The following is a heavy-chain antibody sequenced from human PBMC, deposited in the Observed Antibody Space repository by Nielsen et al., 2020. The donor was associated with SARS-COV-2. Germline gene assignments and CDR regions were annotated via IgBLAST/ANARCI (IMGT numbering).Heavy chain of an antibody. V-gene: IGHV3-21*01. CDR3: ARLGSAGSSAFDI. CDR2: IDYSTTYI. Sequence: GGSLRLSCAASGFTLSSQWMGWVRQAPGKGLEWVSSIDYSTTYINYADSVKGRFTISRDSAKNSLYVQMNSLRAEDTAVYYCARLGSAGSSAFDIWGQGTMVTVSS. CDR1: GFTLSSQW. D-gene: IGHD2-15*01. J-gene: IGHJ3*02.